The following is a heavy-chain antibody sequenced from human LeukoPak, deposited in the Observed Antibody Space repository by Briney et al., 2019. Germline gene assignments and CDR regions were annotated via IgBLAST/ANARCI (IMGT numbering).Heavy chain of an antibody. CDR2: IYPGDSDT. V-gene: IGHV5-51*01. CDR1: GYSFTSYW. J-gene: IGHJ3*02. D-gene: IGHD3-22*01. CDR3: ARDSSGYYSAFDI. Sequence: GESLKISCKASGYSFTSYWIGWVRQMRGKGLEWMGIIYPGDSDTRYSPSLQGHGTISADKSLSTAYLQWSSLKASGTARYYCARDSSGYYSAFDIWGQGTMVTVSS.